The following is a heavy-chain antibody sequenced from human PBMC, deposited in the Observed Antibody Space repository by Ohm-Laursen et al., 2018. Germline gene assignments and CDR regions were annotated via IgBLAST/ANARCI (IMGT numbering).Heavy chain of an antibody. D-gene: IGHD1-26*01. CDR3: AGAPNLYYFDY. J-gene: IGHJ4*02. CDR1: GDSMNDYY. V-gene: IGHV4-59*08. CDR2: IDDNGNT. Sequence: TLSLTCTVSGDSMNDYYWSWIRQPPGKGLEWIGNIDDNGNTNYNPSLQSRVTISINTSKNQFSLQLRFVTAADTAVYHCAGAPNLYYFDYWGQGTLVTVSS.